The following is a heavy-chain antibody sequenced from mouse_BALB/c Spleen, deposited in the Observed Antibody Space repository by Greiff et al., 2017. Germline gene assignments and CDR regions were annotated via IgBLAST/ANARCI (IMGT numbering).Heavy chain of an antibody. CDR3: ARRNGKDAMDY. Sequence: EVMLVESGGGLVKPGGSLKLSCAASGFTFSSYAMSWVRQTPEKRLEWVATISSGGSYTYYPDSVKGRFTISRDNAKNTLYLQMSSLRSEDTAMYYCARRNGKDAMDYWGQGTSVTVSS. V-gene: IGHV5-9-1*01. CDR2: ISSGGSYT. J-gene: IGHJ4*01. CDR1: GFTFSSYA. D-gene: IGHD2-1*01.